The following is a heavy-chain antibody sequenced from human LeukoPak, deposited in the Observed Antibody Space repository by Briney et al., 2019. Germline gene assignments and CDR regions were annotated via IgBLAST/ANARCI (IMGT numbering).Heavy chain of an antibody. Sequence: GGSLRLSCVASGFTFVSHWMTWVRQAPGKGLEWVANINQDGSERYYVDSVKGRFTISRDNAKNSLYLQMNSLRAEDTAVYYCARAGNNYYYYMDVWGKGTTVTVSS. D-gene: IGHD2/OR15-2a*01. CDR3: ARAGNNYYYYMDV. CDR2: INQDGSER. V-gene: IGHV3-7*01. J-gene: IGHJ6*03. CDR1: GFTFVSHW.